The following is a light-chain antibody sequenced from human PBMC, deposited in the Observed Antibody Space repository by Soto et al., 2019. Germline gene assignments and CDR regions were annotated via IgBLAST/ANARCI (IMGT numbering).Light chain of an antibody. Sequence: DIVMTQSPDSLAVSLGERATINCKSSQSVLYSSNNKNSLAWYQQKPGQPPKLLIYWASTRESGVPDRFSGSGSETDFTLTISSLQAEDVAVYYCQQYYNKVTFGQGTRLEIK. CDR1: QSVLYSSNNKNS. V-gene: IGKV4-1*01. J-gene: IGKJ5*01. CDR2: WAS. CDR3: QQYYNKVT.